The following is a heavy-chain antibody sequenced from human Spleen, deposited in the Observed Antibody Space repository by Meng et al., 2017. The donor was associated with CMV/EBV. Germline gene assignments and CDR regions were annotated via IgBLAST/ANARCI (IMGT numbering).Heavy chain of an antibody. CDR2: INHSGRT. CDR3: ASSHYDFWSGYYTGEFDY. Sequence: SETLSLTCAVYGGSFSNYYWSWIRQPPGKGLEWIGEINHSGRTNYNPSLKSRVTISIDTSKNQFSLKLSSVTAADTAVYYCASSHYDFWSGYYTGEFDYWGQGTLVTVSS. CDR1: GGSFSNYY. J-gene: IGHJ4*02. V-gene: IGHV4-34*01. D-gene: IGHD3-3*01.